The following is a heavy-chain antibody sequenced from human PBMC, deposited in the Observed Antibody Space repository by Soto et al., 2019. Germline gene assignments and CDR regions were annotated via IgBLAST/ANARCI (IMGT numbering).Heavy chain of an antibody. CDR2: IHWNDDK. J-gene: IGHJ5*02. Sequence: CGPTLVNPTQTLALTCSFSGFSRSVYGLRVIWFRQPPGETLEWLALIHWNDDKRYSPYLKSRLTITKDTSKNQVVLTLTNLDPLDTGTYFCAHTKDSSGFLTSWGQGILVTVSS. CDR3: AHTKDSSGFLTS. CDR1: GFSRSVYGLR. V-gene: IGHV2-5*01. D-gene: IGHD3-22*01.